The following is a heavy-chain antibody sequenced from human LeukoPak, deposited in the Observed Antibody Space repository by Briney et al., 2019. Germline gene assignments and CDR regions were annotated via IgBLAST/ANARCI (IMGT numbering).Heavy chain of an antibody. CDR3: ASGYSGYDVGY. Sequence: PSETLSLTCTVSGGSISSYYWSWIRQHPGKGLEWIGYIYYSGSTYYNPSLKSRVTISVDTSKNQFSLKLSSVTAADTALYYCASGYSGYDVGYWGQGTLVTVSS. CDR2: IYYSGST. CDR1: GGSISSYY. J-gene: IGHJ4*02. D-gene: IGHD5-12*01. V-gene: IGHV4-59*06.